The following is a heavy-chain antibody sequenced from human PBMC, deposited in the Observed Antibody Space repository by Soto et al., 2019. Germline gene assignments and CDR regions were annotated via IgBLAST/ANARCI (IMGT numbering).Heavy chain of an antibody. CDR1: GGTFSSYA. D-gene: IGHD2-2*01. Sequence: GASVKVSCKASGGTFSSYAIRWVRQAPGQGLEWMGGIIPIFGTANYAQKFQGRVTITADESTSTAYMELSSLRSEDTAVYYCATVVLVPEPTNDVYYGMDDWGQGTTVTVSS. CDR2: IIPIFGTA. CDR3: ATVVLVPEPTNDVYYGMDD. J-gene: IGHJ6*02. V-gene: IGHV1-69*13.